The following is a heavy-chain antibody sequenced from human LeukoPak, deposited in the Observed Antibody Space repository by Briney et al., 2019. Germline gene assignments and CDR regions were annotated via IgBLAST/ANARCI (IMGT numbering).Heavy chain of an antibody. CDR1: GYTFTSYD. CDR3: ARVVLSYGSGSPTFDY. Sequence: GASVKVSCKASGYTFTSYDINWVRQATGQGLEWMGWMNPNSGNTGYAQKFQGRVTMTRNTSISTAYMELSSLRSEDTAVYYCARVVLSYGSGSPTFDYWGQGTLVTVSS. J-gene: IGHJ4*02. D-gene: IGHD3-10*01. V-gene: IGHV1-8*01. CDR2: MNPNSGNT.